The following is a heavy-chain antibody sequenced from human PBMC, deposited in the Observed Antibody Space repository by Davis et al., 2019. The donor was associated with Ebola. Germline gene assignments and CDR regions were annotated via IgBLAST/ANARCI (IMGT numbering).Heavy chain of an antibody. D-gene: IGHD3-22*01. CDR3: ASHPDYYDGSGHFDF. V-gene: IGHV3-74*01. CDR2: INPDGTKT. Sequence: PGGSLRLSCAASRVTSTTNWIHWVRQAPGKGLVWVSRINPDGTKTGYADSVKGRFTISRDNARNSVYLQMHSLRDEDTAVYYCASHPDYYDGSGHFDFWGQGTLVTVSS. CDR1: RVTSTTNW. J-gene: IGHJ4*02.